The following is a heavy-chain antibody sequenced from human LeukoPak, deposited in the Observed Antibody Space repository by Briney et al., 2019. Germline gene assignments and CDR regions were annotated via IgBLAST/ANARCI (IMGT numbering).Heavy chain of an antibody. J-gene: IGHJ3*02. CDR2: IYYSGST. CDR3: ARFEYSSSWYPDAFDI. CDR1: GGSISSSSYY. Sequence: SETLSLTCTVSGGSISSSSYYWGWIRQPPGKGLEWIGSIYYSGSTYYNPSLKSRVTISVDTSKNQFSLKLSSVTAADTAVYYCARFEYSSSWYPDAFDIWGQGTMVTVSS. D-gene: IGHD6-13*01. V-gene: IGHV4-39*07.